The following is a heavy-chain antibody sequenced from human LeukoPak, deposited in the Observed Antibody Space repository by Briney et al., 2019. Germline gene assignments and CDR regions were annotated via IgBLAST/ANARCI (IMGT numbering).Heavy chain of an antibody. D-gene: IGHD4-17*01. CDR1: GFTVSSNY. V-gene: IGHV3-53*01. Sequence: GGSLRLSCAASGFTVSSNYMSWVRQAPGKGLEWVSVIYSGGSTYYADSVKGRFTISRDNSKNTLYLQMNSLRAEDTAVYYCARDHGDYYFDYWGQGTLVTVSS. CDR2: IYSGGST. CDR3: ARDHGDYYFDY. J-gene: IGHJ4*02.